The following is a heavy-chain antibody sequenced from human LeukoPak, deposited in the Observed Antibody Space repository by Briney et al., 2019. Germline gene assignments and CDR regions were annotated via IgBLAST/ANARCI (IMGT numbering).Heavy chain of an antibody. J-gene: IGHJ4*02. CDR3: AKDYYDSSGHSAGFDY. Sequence: GGSLRLSCAASGFTFSSYGMHWVRQAPGKGLEGVAVIWYDGSNKYYADSVKGRFTISRDNSKNTLYLQMNSLRAEGTAVYYCAKDYYDSSGHSAGFDYWGQGTLVTVSS. V-gene: IGHV3-33*06. D-gene: IGHD3-22*01. CDR1: GFTFSSYG. CDR2: IWYDGSNK.